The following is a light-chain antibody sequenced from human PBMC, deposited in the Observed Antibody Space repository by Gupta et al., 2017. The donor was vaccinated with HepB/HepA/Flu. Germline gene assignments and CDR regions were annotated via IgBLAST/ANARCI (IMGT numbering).Light chain of an antibody. V-gene: IGKV3-20*01. CDR2: SAS. CDR1: QEIIITY. CDR3: HQYDSTPFT. Sequence: EVVLTRSLATLSLSPGERATLSCRASQEIIITYLAWYQEKPGQAPRLLIYSASNMATGIPVRFSGSGSGTEFTLTISSLEPEDFAVYYCHQYDSTPFTFGQGTRLEIK. J-gene: IGKJ5*01.